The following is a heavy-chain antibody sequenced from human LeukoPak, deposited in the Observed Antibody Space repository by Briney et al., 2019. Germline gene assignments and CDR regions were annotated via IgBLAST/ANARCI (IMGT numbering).Heavy chain of an antibody. Sequence: SETLSLTCAVSGYSISSGYYWGWIRQPPGKGPEWIGSIYHSGSTYYNPSLKSRVTISVDTSKNQFSLKLSSATAADTAVYYCARQFRAYFDYWGQGTLVAVSS. D-gene: IGHD5-24*01. J-gene: IGHJ4*02. V-gene: IGHV4-38-2*01. CDR2: IYHSGST. CDR1: GYSISSGYY. CDR3: ARQFRAYFDY.